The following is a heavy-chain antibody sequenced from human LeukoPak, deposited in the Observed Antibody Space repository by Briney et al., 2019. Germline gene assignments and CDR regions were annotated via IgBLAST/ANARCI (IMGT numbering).Heavy chain of an antibody. J-gene: IGHJ4*02. CDR2: IWYDGSNK. CDR3: AKERDGYNYGLDY. V-gene: IGHV3-33*06. Sequence: PGGSLRLSCAASGFTVSSLAMHWVRQAPGKGLEWVAVIWYDGSNKYYADSVKGRFTISRDNSKNTLYLQMNSLRAEDTAVYYCAKERDGYNYGLDYWGQGTLVTVSS. CDR1: GFTVSSLA. D-gene: IGHD5-24*01.